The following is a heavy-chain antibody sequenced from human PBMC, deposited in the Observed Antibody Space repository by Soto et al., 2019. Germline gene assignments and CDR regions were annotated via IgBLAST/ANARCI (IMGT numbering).Heavy chain of an antibody. D-gene: IGHD3-10*01. CDR3: GREGITMVRGVIITPAYYYHMDV. CDR1: GGSFSGYY. CDR2: INHSGST. Sequence: PSETLSLTCGVYGGSFSGYYWSWIRPPPGKGLEWIGEINHSGSTNYNPSLKSRVTISVDTSKNQFSLKLSSVTAADTAVYYCGREGITMVRGVIITPAYYYHMDVWGKGTSVTVSS. V-gene: IGHV4-34*01. J-gene: IGHJ6*03.